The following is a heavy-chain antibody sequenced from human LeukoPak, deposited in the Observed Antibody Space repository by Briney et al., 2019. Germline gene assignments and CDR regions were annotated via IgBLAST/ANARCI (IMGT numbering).Heavy chain of an antibody. J-gene: IGHJ5*02. CDR2: IYTSGDT. V-gene: IGHV4-4*07. D-gene: IGHD5-12*01. Sequence: SETLSLTCTVSGVSVTSYYWSWLRQPAGKGLEWIGRIYTSGDTDYNPSLKSRVTISVDTSKNQFSLQLSSLTASDTAVYYCARVGPYIEVDPWGQGTLVIVSS. CDR1: GVSVTSYY. CDR3: ARVGPYIEVDP.